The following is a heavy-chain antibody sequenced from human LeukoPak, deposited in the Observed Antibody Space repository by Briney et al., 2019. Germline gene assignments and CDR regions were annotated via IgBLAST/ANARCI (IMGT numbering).Heavy chain of an antibody. CDR2: IYSGGST. CDR3: AKRGYCRGGTCFSHDAFDI. V-gene: IGHV3-66*04. D-gene: IGHD2-15*01. Sequence: GGSLRLSCAASGFTVSRNYMSWVRQAPGKGLERVSIIYSGGSTYYADSVKGRFIISRDNSKNTLYLQMNSLRAEDTAVYYCAKRGYCRGGTCFSHDAFDIWGQGTMVTVSS. CDR1: GFTVSRNY. J-gene: IGHJ3*02.